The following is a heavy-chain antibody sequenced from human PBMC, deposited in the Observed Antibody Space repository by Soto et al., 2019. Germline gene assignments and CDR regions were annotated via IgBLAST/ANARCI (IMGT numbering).Heavy chain of an antibody. Sequence: PGGSLRLSCAASGFTFSSYAMSWVRQAPGKGLEWVSAISGSGGSTYYADSVKGRFTISRDNSKNTLYLQMNSLRAEDTAVYYCAKGRRYSKIESYYYYYGMDVWGQGTTVTVSS. V-gene: IGHV3-23*01. CDR3: AKGRRYSKIESYYYYYGMDV. CDR2: ISGSGGST. CDR1: GFTFSSYA. D-gene: IGHD4-4*01. J-gene: IGHJ6*02.